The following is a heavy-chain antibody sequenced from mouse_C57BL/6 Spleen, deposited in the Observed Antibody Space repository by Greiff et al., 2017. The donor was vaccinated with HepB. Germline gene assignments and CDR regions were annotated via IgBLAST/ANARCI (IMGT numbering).Heavy chain of an antibody. Sequence: VKLQESGPGLVQPSQSLSITCTVSGFSLTSYGVHWVRQSPGKGLEWLGVIWRGGSTDYNAAFMSRLSITKDNSKSQVFFKMNSLQADDTAIYYCARLAYYSNYEAMDYWGQGTSVTVSS. CDR1: GFSLTSYG. D-gene: IGHD2-5*01. CDR3: ARLAYYSNYEAMDY. V-gene: IGHV2-5*01. J-gene: IGHJ4*01. CDR2: IWRGGST.